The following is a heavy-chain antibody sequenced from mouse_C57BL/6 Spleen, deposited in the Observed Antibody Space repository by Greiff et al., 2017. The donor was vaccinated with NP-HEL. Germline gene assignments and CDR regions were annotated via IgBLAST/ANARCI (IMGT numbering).Heavy chain of an antibody. V-gene: IGHV1-50*01. Sequence: QVQLQQPGAELVKPGASVKLSCKASGYTFTSYWMQWVKQRPGQGLEWIGEIDPSDSYTNYNQKFKGKATLTVDTSDSTAYMQLSSLTSEDSAVYYCARVTTVVATNYYAMDYWGQGTSVTVSS. D-gene: IGHD1-1*01. J-gene: IGHJ4*01. CDR1: GYTFTSYW. CDR2: IDPSDSYT. CDR3: ARVTTVVATNYYAMDY.